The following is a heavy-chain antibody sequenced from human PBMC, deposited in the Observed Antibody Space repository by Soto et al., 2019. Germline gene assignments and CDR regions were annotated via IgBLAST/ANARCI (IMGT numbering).Heavy chain of an antibody. Sequence: QVQLVQSGAEVKKPGASVKVSCKASGYTFTSYDINWVRQATGQGLEWMGWMNPNSGNTGYAQKFQGRVTMTRNTSMSTAYMELSSLRSEDTAVYYCAGSGGSCYSYYFDYWGQGTLVTVSS. CDR3: AGSGGSCYSYYFDY. CDR1: GYTFTSYD. CDR2: MNPNSGNT. D-gene: IGHD2-15*01. V-gene: IGHV1-8*01. J-gene: IGHJ4*02.